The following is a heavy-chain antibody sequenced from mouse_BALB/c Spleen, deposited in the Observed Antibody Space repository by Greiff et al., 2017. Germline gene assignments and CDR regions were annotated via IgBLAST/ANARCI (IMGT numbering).Heavy chain of an antibody. Sequence: EVQLQESGPGLVKPSQSLSLTCSVTGYSITSGYYWNWIRQFPGNKLEWMGYISYDGSNNYNPSLKNRISITRDTSKNQFFLKLNSVTTEDTATYYCARGGVLRSYYFDYWGQGTTLTVSS. CDR1: GYSITSGYY. J-gene: IGHJ2*01. V-gene: IGHV3-6*02. CDR2: ISYDGSN. CDR3: ARGGVLRSYYFDY. D-gene: IGHD1-1*01.